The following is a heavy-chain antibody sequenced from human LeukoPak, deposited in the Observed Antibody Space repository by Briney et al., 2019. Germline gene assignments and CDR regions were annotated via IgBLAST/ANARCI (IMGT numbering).Heavy chain of an antibody. V-gene: IGHV4-34*01. Sequence: WETLFLTCAVYGGSFSGYYWSWIRQPPGKGLEWIGEINHSGSINYNPSHKSRVTISVDTSKNQFSLKLNSVTAAEAAVYYCARAGYSSSWYMLLRSVMLDCWGQASLVTVSS. CDR2: INHSGSI. J-gene: IGHJ4*02. D-gene: IGHD6-13*01. CDR3: ARAGYSSSWYMLLRSVMLDC. CDR1: GGSFSGYY.